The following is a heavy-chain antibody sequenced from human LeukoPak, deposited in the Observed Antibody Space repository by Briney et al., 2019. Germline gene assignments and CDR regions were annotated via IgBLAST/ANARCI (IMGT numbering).Heavy chain of an antibody. CDR3: ARTYSYGTRNYYYYYMDV. D-gene: IGHD5-18*01. Sequence: AAVTVSYKASGGTFSSYAISWLRQAPGQGLEWMGGIIPIFGTANYPQMFQGRVTITADKTTSTAYMELSSLRSEDTAVYYCARTYSYGTRNYYYYYMDVWGKGTTVTVSS. V-gene: IGHV1-69*06. CDR2: IIPIFGTA. J-gene: IGHJ6*03. CDR1: GGTFSSYA.